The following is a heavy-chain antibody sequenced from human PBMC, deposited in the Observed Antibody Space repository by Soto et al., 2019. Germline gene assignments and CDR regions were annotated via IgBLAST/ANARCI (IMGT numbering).Heavy chain of an antibody. D-gene: IGHD3-9*01. V-gene: IGHV4-39*01. CDR1: GGSISSSSYY. Sequence: PSETLSLTCTVSGGSISSSSYYWGWIRQPPGKGLEWIGSIYYSGSTNYNPSLKSRVTISVDTSKNQFSLKLSSVTAADTAVYYCARHHEAMRYYDILTGYFDYWGQGTLVTVSS. CDR2: IYYSGST. CDR3: ARHHEAMRYYDILTGYFDY. J-gene: IGHJ4*02.